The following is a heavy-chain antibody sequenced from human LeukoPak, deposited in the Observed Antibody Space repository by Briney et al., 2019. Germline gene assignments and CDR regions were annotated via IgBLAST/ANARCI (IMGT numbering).Heavy chain of an antibody. V-gene: IGHV4-39*01. J-gene: IGHJ5*02. D-gene: IGHD3-10*01. CDR1: GGSISSSSYY. CDR2: IYYSGST. Sequence: SETLCLTCTVSGGSISSSSYYWGRIRQPPGKGLEWIGSIYYSGSTYYNPSLKSRVTISVDTSKNQFSLKLSSVTAADTAVYYCARPSITMVRGFDPWGQGALVTVSS. CDR3: ARPSITMVRGFDP.